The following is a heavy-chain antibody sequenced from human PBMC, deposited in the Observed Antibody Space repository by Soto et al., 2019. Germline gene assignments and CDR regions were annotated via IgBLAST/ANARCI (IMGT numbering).Heavy chain of an antibody. CDR2: ISSSGSTI. CDR1: GFTFSDYY. Sequence: GGSLRLSCAASGFTFSDYYMSWIRQAPGKGLEWVSYISSSGSTIYYADSVKGRFTISRDNAKNSLYLQMNSLGAEDTAVYYCAREGRRSYYCYYWMDVWGQGTTVTVSS. V-gene: IGHV3-11*01. J-gene: IGHJ6*02. CDR3: AREGRRSYYCYYWMDV.